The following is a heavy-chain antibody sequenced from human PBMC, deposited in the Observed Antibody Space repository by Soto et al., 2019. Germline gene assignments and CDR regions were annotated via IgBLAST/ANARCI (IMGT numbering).Heavy chain of an antibody. Sequence: QVQLQQWGAGPLRPLETLSLTCGVSGGSFSGYYWAWIRQSPGTGLEWIGEINDRGSINYNPSLKSLVSISVDTSKNHYSLNLRSVSAADTAVYYCARDSHDILTGPPWVWYFDLWGRGTLVTVSS. J-gene: IGHJ2*01. CDR2: INDRGSI. D-gene: IGHD3-9*01. V-gene: IGHV4-34*01. CDR1: GGSFSGYY. CDR3: ARDSHDILTGPPWVWYFDL.